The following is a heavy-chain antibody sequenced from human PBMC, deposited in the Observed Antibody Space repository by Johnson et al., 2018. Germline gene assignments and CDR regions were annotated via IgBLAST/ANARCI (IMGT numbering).Heavy chain of an antibody. CDR1: GFTFSSYW. CDR2: ITSYGSST. D-gene: IGHD4-17*01. V-gene: IGHV3-74*01. CDR3: ARGRYGDYSYFQH. Sequence: VQLRESGGGVVQPRVSLRLSCAASGFTFSSYWMHWVRHAPGKGLVWVSRITSYGSSTSYADSVKGRFTISRDNAKNTLYLQINSLRAEDTPVYYCARGRYGDYSYFQHWGPGTLVTVSS. J-gene: IGHJ1*01.